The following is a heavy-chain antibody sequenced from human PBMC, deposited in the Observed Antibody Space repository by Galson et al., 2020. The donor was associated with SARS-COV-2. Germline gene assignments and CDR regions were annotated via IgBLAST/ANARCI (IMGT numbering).Heavy chain of an antibody. J-gene: IGHJ2*01. V-gene: IGHV3-66*02. D-gene: IGHD1-26*01. CDR1: GFIVSSNY. CDR2: IYTGGST. Sequence: GGSLRLSCAASGFIVSSNYMSWVRQAPGKGLEYVSVIYTGGSTYYADSVKGRFTISRDNSKNTVYLQMKSLRAGDTALYYLARERVGPRGHDFDLWGRVTLVTVSS. CDR3: ARERVGPRGHDFDL.